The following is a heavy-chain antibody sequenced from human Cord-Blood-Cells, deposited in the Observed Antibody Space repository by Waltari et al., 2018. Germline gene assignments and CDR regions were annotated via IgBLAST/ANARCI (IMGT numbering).Heavy chain of an antibody. CDR3: ARAELGSFAFDI. CDR2: IRRGSIDI. D-gene: IGHD1-26*01. Sequence: EVQLVESGGGLVKPGGSLRLSCAASGFTFSSYSMNWVRQAPGKGLGCVASIRRGSIDIYYGDSVKGRFTIARDNAKNTLYLQMNSLRGEDTAVYYCARAELGSFAFDIWGQGTMVTVSS. J-gene: IGHJ3*02. V-gene: IGHV3-21*01. CDR1: GFTFSSYS.